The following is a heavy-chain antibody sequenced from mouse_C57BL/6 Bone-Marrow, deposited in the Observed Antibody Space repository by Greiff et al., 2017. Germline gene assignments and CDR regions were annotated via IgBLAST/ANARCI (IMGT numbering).Heavy chain of an antibody. D-gene: IGHD2-5*01. CDR1: GYTFTSYW. V-gene: IGHV1-55*01. J-gene: IGHJ2*01. CDR2: IYPGSGST. Sequence: QVQLQQPGAELVKPGASVKMSCKASGYTFTSYWITWVKQRPGQGLEWIGDIYPGSGSTNYNEKFKSKDTLTVDKSSSTAYMQLSSLTSEDSAVYYCGVLYYSNSYYFDYWGQGTTLTVSS. CDR3: GVLYYSNSYYFDY.